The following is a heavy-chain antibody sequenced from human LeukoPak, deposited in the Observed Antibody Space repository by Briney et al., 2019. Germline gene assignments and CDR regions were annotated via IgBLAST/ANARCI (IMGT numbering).Heavy chain of an antibody. CDR2: IYYSGST. V-gene: IGHV4-61*01. Sequence: SETLSLTCTVSGGSISSSSYYWSWIRQPPGKGLEWIGYIYYSGSTNYNPSLKSRVTISVDTSKNQFSLKLSSVTAADTAVYYCARDFMDYYDSSGYYGAFDIWGQGTMVTVSS. D-gene: IGHD3-22*01. CDR1: GGSISSSSYY. J-gene: IGHJ3*02. CDR3: ARDFMDYYDSSGYYGAFDI.